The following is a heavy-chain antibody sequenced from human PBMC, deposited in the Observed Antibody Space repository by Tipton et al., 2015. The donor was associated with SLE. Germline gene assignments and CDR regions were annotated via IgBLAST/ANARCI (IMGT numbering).Heavy chain of an antibody. CDR1: GGSISSYY. D-gene: IGHD5-12*01. J-gene: IGHJ3*02. Sequence: GSLRLSCTVSGGSISSYYWSWIRQPPGKGLEWIGYIYYSGSTNYNPSLKSRVTISVDTSKNQFSLKLSSVTAADTAVYYCARDTRGLATIWGAFDIWGQGTMVTVSS. CDR3: ARDTRGLATIWGAFDI. CDR2: IYYSGST. V-gene: IGHV4-59*01.